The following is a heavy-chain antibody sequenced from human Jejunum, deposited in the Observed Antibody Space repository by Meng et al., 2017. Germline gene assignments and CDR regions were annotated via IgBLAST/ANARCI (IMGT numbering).Heavy chain of an antibody. V-gene: IGHV2-5*02. CDR3: AHRVAGYSGGWHHGSFDY. J-gene: IGHJ4*02. CDR2: IYWDDDK. Sequence: FKEPRPSLVNATDTLTLTCTFSGFSLITSGVCVGWIRQPPGKALEWLALIYWDDDKRYSPSLKSRLTIIKDTSRNQVLLIMTNMDPVDTATYYCAHRVAGYSGGWHHGSFDYWGQGALVTVSS. CDR1: GFSLITSGVC. D-gene: IGHD6-19*01.